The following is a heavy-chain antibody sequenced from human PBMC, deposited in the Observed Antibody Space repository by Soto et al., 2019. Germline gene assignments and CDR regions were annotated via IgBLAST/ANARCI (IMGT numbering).Heavy chain of an antibody. D-gene: IGHD3-9*01. CDR2: IWYDGSNK. Sequence: GGSLRLSCAASGFTFSSYGMHWVRQAPGKGLEWVAVIWYDGSNKYYADSVKGRFTISRDNSKNTLYLQMNSLRAEDTAVYYCARDRHILTGSGMGVWGQGTTVTVSS. CDR1: GFTFSSYG. V-gene: IGHV3-33*01. CDR3: ARDRHILTGSGMGV. J-gene: IGHJ6*02.